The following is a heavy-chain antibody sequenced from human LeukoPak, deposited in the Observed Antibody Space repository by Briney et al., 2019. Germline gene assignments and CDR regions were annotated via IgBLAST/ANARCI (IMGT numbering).Heavy chain of an antibody. Sequence: ASVKVSCKASGYTFTNYSMNWVRQAPGQELEWMGWINTNTGNPTYAQGFTGRFVFSLDTSVSTAYLHISSLKAEDTAVYYCARGTAEPDYWGQGTLVTVSS. CDR3: ARGTAEPDY. CDR2: INTNTGNP. V-gene: IGHV7-4-1*02. CDR1: GYTFTNYS. D-gene: IGHD5-18*01. J-gene: IGHJ4*02.